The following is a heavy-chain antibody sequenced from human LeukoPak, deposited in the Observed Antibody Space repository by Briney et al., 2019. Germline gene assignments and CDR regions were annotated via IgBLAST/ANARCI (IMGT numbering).Heavy chain of an antibody. V-gene: IGHV4-59*11. J-gene: IGHJ4*02. CDR1: GGSLEGLY. D-gene: IGHD3-22*01. Sequence: PSETLSLTCTVSGGSLEGLYWSWIRQSPGKGLEWIGNVFHTGVTSYNLSLKSRVTISVDTSRNQFSLTMTSMTAADTAIYYCTRGGGSGYYFGIPRYYFDAWGQGVLVTVSS. CDR3: TRGGGSGYYFGIPRYYFDA. CDR2: VFHTGVT.